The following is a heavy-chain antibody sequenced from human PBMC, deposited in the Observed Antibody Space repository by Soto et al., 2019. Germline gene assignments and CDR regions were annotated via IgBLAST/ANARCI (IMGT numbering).Heavy chain of an antibody. CDR2: IYWDDDK. D-gene: IGHD3-22*01. CDR1: GFSLRTSEVG. Sequence: QITLKESGPTLVKPTQTLTLTCTFSGFSLRTSEVGVGWIRQPPGKALEWLALIYWDDDKRYSPSLKSRLTITKDTSKNPVVLTTTNMDPVDTATSYCANRGDNGYFYGSWGQGTLVTVSS. CDR3: ANRGDNGYFYGS. J-gene: IGHJ5*02. V-gene: IGHV2-5*02.